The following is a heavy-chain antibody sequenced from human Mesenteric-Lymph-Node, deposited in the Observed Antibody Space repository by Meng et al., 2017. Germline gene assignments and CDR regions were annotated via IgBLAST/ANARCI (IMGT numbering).Heavy chain of an antibody. Sequence: SVKVSCKASGGTFSSYTISWVRQAPGQGLEWMGRIIPILGTANYAQKLQGRVTITADESASTAYMELSSLRSEDTAVYYCARDRGDSSGYYTTDWYFDLWGHGTVVTVSS. D-gene: IGHD3-22*01. J-gene: IGHJ2*01. V-gene: IGHV1-69*08. CDR2: IIPILGTA. CDR1: GGTFSSYT. CDR3: ARDRGDSSGYYTTDWYFDL.